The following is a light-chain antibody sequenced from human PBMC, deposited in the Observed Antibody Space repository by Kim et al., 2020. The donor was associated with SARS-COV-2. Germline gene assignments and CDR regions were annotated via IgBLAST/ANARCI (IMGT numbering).Light chain of an antibody. CDR1: SSDVGSYNL. CDR3: CSYADSSSLV. V-gene: IGLV2-23*01. CDR2: EAS. Sequence: QSALTQPASVSGSPGQSITISCTGTSSDVGSYNLVSWYQQEPDKAPKLMIYEASKRPSGVSNRFSGSKSGNTASLTISGLQAEDEADYYCCSYADSSSLVFGGGTKLTVL. J-gene: IGLJ2*01.